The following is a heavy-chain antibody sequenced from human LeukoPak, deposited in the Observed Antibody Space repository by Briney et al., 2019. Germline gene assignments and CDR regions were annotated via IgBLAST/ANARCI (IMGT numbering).Heavy chain of an antibody. CDR1: GGSISSYY. D-gene: IGHD2-15*01. CDR2: IYYSGST. J-gene: IGHJ5*02. Sequence: SVTLSLTCTVSGGSISSYYWSWIRQPPGKGLEWIGYIYYSGSTNYNPSLKSRVTISVDTSKNQFSLKLSSVTAADTAVYYCARHPYSTNWFDPWGQGTLVTVSS. CDR3: ARHPYSTNWFDP. V-gene: IGHV4-59*08.